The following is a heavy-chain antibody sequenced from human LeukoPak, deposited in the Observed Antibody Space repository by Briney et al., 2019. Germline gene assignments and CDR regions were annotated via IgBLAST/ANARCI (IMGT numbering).Heavy chain of an antibody. Sequence: ASVTVSCKASGGTFSIYAISWVRQAPGQGLKWMGGIIPIFGTANYAQKFQGRVTITADESTSTAYMELSSLRSEDTAVYYCARGGSGSDYWGQGTLVTVSS. D-gene: IGHD3-3*01. V-gene: IGHV1-69*01. CDR1: GGTFSIYA. CDR3: ARGGSGSDY. J-gene: IGHJ4*02. CDR2: IIPIFGTA.